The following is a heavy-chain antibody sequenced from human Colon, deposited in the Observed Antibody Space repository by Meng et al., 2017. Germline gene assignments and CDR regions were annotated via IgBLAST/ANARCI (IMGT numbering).Heavy chain of an antibody. J-gene: IGHJ5*02. CDR3: AKGGWYRSFRFDP. CDR2: ISGGGGST. V-gene: IGHV3-23*04. CDR1: GFTFSNYA. Sequence: VQRAEFGGDLVHPGGSLILSCAASGFTFSNYAMSWVRQAPGKGLEWVSTISGGGGSTYYADSVKGRFTISRDNSKTTLYLQLSSLRADDTAVYYCAKGGWYRSFRFDPWGQGTLVTVSS. D-gene: IGHD6-19*01.